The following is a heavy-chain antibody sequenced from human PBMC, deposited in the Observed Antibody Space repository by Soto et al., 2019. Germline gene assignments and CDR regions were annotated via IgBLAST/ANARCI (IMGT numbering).Heavy chain of an antibody. J-gene: IGHJ4*02. V-gene: IGHV4-30-2*01. CDR2: IYHSGST. Sequence: SETLSLTCAVCGGSISSGGYSWSWIRQPPGKGLEWIGYIYHSGSTYYNPSLKSRVTISVDRSKNQFSLKLSSVTAADTAVYSCASESDRWGQLPLLTVSS. CDR3: ASESDR. CDR1: GGSISSGGYS.